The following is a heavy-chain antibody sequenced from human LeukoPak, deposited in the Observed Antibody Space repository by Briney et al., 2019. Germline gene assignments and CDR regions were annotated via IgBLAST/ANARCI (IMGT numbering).Heavy chain of an antibody. CDR2: IYYSGST. D-gene: IGHD5-18*01. CDR3: ARSDSHYYYYYMDV. Sequence: SETLSLTCTVSGVSISSSSYYWGWIRQPPGKGLEWIGSIYYSGSTYYNPSLKSRVTISVDTSKNQFSLKLSSVTAADTAVYYCARSDSHYYYYYMDVWGKGTTVTISS. CDR1: GVSISSSSYY. J-gene: IGHJ6*03. V-gene: IGHV4-39*07.